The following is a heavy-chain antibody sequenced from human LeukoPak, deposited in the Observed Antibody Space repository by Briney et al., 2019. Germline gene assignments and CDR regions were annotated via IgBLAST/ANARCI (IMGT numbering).Heavy chain of an antibody. V-gene: IGHV3-23*01. Sequence: QPGGSLRLSCAASGFTFSSYAMSWVRQAPGKGLEWVSGITGSGGSTYYADPVKGRFTISRDNSKNTLSLQMNSLRAEDTAVYCCAKSRSSGSYCIDYWGQGTLVTVSS. CDR2: ITGSGGST. CDR3: AKSRSSGSYCIDY. D-gene: IGHD3-10*01. CDR1: GFTFSSYA. J-gene: IGHJ4*02.